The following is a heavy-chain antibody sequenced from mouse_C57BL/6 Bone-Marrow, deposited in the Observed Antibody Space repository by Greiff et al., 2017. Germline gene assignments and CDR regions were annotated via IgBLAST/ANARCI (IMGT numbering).Heavy chain of an antibody. D-gene: IGHD2-2*01. Sequence: EVQLMESEGGLVQPGSSMKLSCTASGFTFSDYYMAWVRQVPEKGLEWVANINYDGSSTYYLASLKSRFIISRDTAKNILYLQMSSLKSEDTATYYYAREGGYYNAMGYWGQGTSVTVSA. V-gene: IGHV5-16*01. CDR3: AREGGYYNAMGY. CDR2: INYDGSST. J-gene: IGHJ4*01. CDR1: GFTFSDYY.